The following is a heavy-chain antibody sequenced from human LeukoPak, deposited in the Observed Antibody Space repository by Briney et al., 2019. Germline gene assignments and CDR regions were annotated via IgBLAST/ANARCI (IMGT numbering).Heavy chain of an antibody. CDR3: ARDPVAGDLFDY. J-gene: IGHJ4*02. Sequence: ASVKVSCKASGYTFTGYYMHWVRQAPGQGLEWMGRINPSSGGTNYAQKFQGRVTMTRDTSISTACMELSRPRSDDTAVYYCARDPVAGDLFDYWGQGTLVTVSS. V-gene: IGHV1-2*06. CDR2: INPSSGGT. CDR1: GYTFTGYY. D-gene: IGHD6-19*01.